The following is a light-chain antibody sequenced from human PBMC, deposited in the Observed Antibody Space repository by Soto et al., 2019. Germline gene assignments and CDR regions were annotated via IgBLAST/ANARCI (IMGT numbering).Light chain of an antibody. CDR2: ENN. V-gene: IGLV1-40*01. J-gene: IGLJ1*01. CDR1: SSNIGAGYE. CDR3: QSYDSSLSGYX. Sequence: QSVLTQPPSVSEAPGQRVTISCTGSSSNIGAGYEAHWYQQVPGTAPKLLIYENNNRPSGVPDRFSGSKSGTSASLAITGLQAEDEAEYYCQSYDSSLSGYXFGTGXKLTVL.